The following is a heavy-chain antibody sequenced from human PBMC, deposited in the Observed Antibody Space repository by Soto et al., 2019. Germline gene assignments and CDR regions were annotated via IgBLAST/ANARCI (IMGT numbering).Heavy chain of an antibody. D-gene: IGHD3-10*01. J-gene: IGHJ4*02. CDR1: GGSISSYY. CDR2: IYSSGST. CDR3: ASMGYHYGSGSYPLDY. Sequence: SETLSLTCTVSGGSISSYYWSWIRQPTGKGLEWIGYIYSSGSTHYNPSLKSRVTISLDTSKNQFSLNLRSVTAADTAVYYCASMGYHYGSGSYPLDYWGQGTLVTVSS. V-gene: IGHV4-59*08.